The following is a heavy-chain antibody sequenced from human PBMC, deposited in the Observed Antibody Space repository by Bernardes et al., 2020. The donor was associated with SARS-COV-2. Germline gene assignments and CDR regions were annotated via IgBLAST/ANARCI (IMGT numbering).Heavy chain of an antibody. CDR3: ARAYSITMIVVVTPPLFDY. Sequence: SETLSLTCAVYVGSFSDYYWTWIRQPPGKGLEWIGSIYYSGSTYYNPSLKSRVTISVDTSKNQFSLKLSSVTAADTAVYYCARAYSITMIVVVTPPLFDYWGQGTLVTVSS. CDR2: IYYSGST. D-gene: IGHD3-22*01. J-gene: IGHJ4*02. CDR1: VGSFSDYY. V-gene: IGHV4-34*01.